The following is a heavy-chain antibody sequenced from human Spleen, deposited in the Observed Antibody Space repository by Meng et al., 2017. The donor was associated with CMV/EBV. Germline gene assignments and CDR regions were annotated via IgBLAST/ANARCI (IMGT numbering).Heavy chain of an antibody. Sequence: GESLKISCAASGRTLSSHDMHWVRQAPGKGLEWVGGFDPDEGKTIYAEKFQGRVTMTEDTSTDTAYMELSSLNSEDTAVYYCATVSQGTVAKNPEAYYYYAMDVWGQGTTVTVSS. CDR3: ATVSQGTVAKNPEAYYYYAMDV. J-gene: IGHJ6*02. CDR1: GRTLSSHD. V-gene: IGHV1-24*01. CDR2: FDPDEGKT. D-gene: IGHD1-14*01.